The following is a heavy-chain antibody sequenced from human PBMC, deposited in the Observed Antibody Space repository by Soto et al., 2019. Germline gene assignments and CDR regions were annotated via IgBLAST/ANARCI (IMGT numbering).Heavy chain of an antibody. V-gene: IGHV1-18*01. J-gene: IGHJ3*02. CDR1: GDTFTSYG. CDR2: ISAYNGNT. CDR3: ARDRYDIPRGGFDI. Sequence: GASVKVSCKASGDTFTSYGISWVRQAPGQGLEWMGWISAYNGNTNYAQKLQGRVTMTTDTSTSTAYMELRSLRSDDTAVYYCARDRYDIPRGGFDIWGQGTMVTVSS. D-gene: IGHD3-9*01.